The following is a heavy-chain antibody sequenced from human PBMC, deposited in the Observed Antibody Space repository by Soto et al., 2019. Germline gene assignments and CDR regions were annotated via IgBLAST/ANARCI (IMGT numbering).Heavy chain of an antibody. Sequence: QLQLQESGPGLVKPPETLSLTCAVSGGSISSSSYYWGWIRQTPGKWLEWIGSIYYSGDTYYNPSLKSRVTISVDTSKNQFSLKLSSVTAADTAVYYCAVVSADSGGYYYLSYWGQGTLVTVSS. J-gene: IGHJ4*02. D-gene: IGHD3-22*01. V-gene: IGHV4-39*01. CDR3: AVVSADSGGYYYLSY. CDR1: GGSISSSSYY. CDR2: IYYSGDT.